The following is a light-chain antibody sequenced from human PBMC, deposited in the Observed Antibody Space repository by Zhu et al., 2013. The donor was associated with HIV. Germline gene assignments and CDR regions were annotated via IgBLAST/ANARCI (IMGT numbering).Light chain of an antibody. CDR3: HQYGNSPRT. Sequence: EIVLTQSPGTLSLSPGERVTLSCRASQSVTSNYLAWYQQKPGQAPRLLIRGASSRATGVPDRFSGSESGTDFTLTITRMEPEDFAVYYCHQYGNSPRTFGQGTEVEIK. J-gene: IGKJ1*01. CDR2: GAS. CDR1: QSVTSNY. V-gene: IGKV3-20*01.